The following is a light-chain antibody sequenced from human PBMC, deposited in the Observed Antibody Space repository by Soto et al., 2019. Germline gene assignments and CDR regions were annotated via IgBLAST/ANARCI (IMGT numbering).Light chain of an antibody. CDR1: QAISNF. Sequence: DIQLTQSPSFLSASVGDRVTITCRASQAISNFLAWYQQRPGKAPKALIYGASSLQTGVPSRFSGSDSGTEFTLTISSLQPEDFATYYCQQIYSYPITFGQGTRLEIK. V-gene: IGKV1-9*01. CDR3: QQIYSYPIT. CDR2: GAS. J-gene: IGKJ5*01.